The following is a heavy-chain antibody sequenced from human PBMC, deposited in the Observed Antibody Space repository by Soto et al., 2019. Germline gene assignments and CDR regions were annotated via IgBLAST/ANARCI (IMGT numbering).Heavy chain of an antibody. V-gene: IGHV3-23*01. Sequence: GGSLRLSCAASGFTFSSYAMSWVRQAPGKGLEWVSGISGSGGSTYYADSVKGRFTISRDNSKNTLYLQMNSLRAEDTAVYYCARDQVNWYFDRWGRGTLVTVSS. J-gene: IGHJ2*01. CDR1: GFTFSSYA. CDR2: ISGSGGST. CDR3: ARDQVNWYFDR.